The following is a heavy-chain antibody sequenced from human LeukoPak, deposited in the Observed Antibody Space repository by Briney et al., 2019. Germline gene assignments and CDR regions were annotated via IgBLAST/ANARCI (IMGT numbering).Heavy chain of an antibody. Sequence: SQTLSLTCTVSGGSISSGSYYWSWIRQPAGKGLEWIGRIFTSGSTNYNPSLKSRVTMSVDTSKNQFSLKLSSVTAADTAVYYCAREDCSSTSCFFDYWGQGTLVTVS. V-gene: IGHV4-61*02. J-gene: IGHJ4*02. CDR1: GGSISSGSYY. CDR2: IFTSGST. CDR3: AREDCSSTSCFFDY. D-gene: IGHD2-2*01.